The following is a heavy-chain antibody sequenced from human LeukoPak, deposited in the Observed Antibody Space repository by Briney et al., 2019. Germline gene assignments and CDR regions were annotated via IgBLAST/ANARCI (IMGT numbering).Heavy chain of an antibody. CDR2: ISATGGST. CDR3: AKISTTVTSGWFDP. CDR1: GFTFSRYA. J-gene: IGHJ5*02. V-gene: IGHV3-23*01. D-gene: IGHD4-17*01. Sequence: GGSLRLSCAASGFTFSRYAMTWVRQAPGKGLAWVSGISATGGSTYYADSVRGRFTISRDNSKNTLYLQMNSLRAEDTAIYYCAKISTTVTSGWFDPWGQGTLVTVSS.